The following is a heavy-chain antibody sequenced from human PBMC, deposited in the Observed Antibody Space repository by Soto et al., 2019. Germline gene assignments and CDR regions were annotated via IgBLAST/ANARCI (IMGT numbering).Heavy chain of an antibody. V-gene: IGHV1-18*01. Sequence: ASVKVSCKASGYTFTSYGISWVRQAPGQGLEWMGWISAYNGNTNYAQKLQGRVTVTTDTSTSTAYMELRSLRSDDTAVYYCARVLQGASYYYYYMDVWAKGTTVTGSS. CDR3: ARVLQGASYYYYYMDV. CDR2: ISAYNGNT. J-gene: IGHJ6*03. CDR1: GYTFTSYG.